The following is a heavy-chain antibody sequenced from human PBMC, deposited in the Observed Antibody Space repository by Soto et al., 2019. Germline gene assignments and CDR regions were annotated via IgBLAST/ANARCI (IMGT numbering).Heavy chain of an antibody. J-gene: IGHJ4*02. D-gene: IGHD3-10*01. V-gene: IGHV3-53*02. CDR1: GFSVSRNY. CDR3: ARVPGRR. CDR2: VYSGGAT. Sequence: QLVETGGGLIQPGTSLTLSCAASGFSVSRNYMTWVRQAPGKGLEWVSFVYSGGATFYADSVKGRFSLSRDDSQNTRYLQMNNLRAEDTAVYYCARVPGRRWGRGTLVTVAS.